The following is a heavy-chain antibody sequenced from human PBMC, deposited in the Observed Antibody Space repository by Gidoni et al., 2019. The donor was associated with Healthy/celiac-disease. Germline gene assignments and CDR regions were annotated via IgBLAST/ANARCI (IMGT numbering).Heavy chain of an antibody. CDR3: AHSSVAAEFDY. J-gene: IGHJ4*02. D-gene: IGHD6-13*01. CDR1: GCSPSTSGVG. CDR2: ISWDDDK. Sequence: QITVKESGTTLVKPTQTLTLTCTSSGCSPSTSGVGVGWIRQPPGKALEWLALISWDDDKRYSPSLTSRLTITKDTSKTQVVLTMTNLDPVDTSPYYCAHSSVAAEFDYWGQGTLVTVSS. V-gene: IGHV2-5*02.